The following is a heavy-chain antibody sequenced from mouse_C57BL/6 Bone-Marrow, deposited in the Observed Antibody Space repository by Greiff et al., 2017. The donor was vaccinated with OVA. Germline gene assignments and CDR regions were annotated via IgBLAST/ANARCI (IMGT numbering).Heavy chain of an antibody. CDR1: GYTFTSYW. J-gene: IGHJ2*01. D-gene: IGHD2-5*01. CDR2: IHPNSGST. Sequence: QVQLQQPGAELVKPGASVKLSCKASGYTFTSYWMPWVKQRPGQGLEWIGLIHPNSGSTNYNEKFKSKATLTVDKSSSTAYMQLSSLTSEDSAVYYCARLRSNYGYFDYWGQGTTLTVSS. V-gene: IGHV1-64*01. CDR3: ARLRSNYGYFDY.